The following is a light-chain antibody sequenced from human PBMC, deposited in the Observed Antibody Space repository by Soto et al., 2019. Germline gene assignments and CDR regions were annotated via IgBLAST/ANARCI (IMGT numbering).Light chain of an antibody. V-gene: IGKV1-39*01. CDR3: QQSYNTPMT. J-gene: IGKJ1*01. CDR1: QSIAIF. CDR2: AAS. Sequence: DNQMTQSPSSLSASVGDRVTITCRASQSIAIFLNWYQQHPGKAPKLLIYAASSMQSGVPSRFSGSGSGTDFTLTISSLQPEDFATYYCQQSYNTPMTFGQGTKVEIK.